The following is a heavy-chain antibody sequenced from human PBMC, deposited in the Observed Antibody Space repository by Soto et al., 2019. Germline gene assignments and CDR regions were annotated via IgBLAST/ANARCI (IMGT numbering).Heavy chain of an antibody. CDR2: IYSGGST. J-gene: IGHJ6*02. Sequence: ASLRLSCAASGFTFSSYGMCWVRQAQGKGLEWVSVIYSGGSTYSADSVKGRFTISRDNSKNTLYLQMNSLRAEDTAVYYGQGQDYYGMDVWGQGTTVTVSS. V-gene: IGHV3-66*04. CDR1: GFTFSSYG. CDR3: QGQDYYGMDV.